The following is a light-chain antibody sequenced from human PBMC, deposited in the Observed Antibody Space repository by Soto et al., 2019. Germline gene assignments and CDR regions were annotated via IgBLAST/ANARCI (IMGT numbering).Light chain of an antibody. V-gene: IGLV2-11*01. J-gene: IGLJ3*02. CDR2: EVS. CDR1: SSDVGGYNY. Sequence: QSALTQPRSASGSPGQSVTISCTGTSSDVGGYNYVSWYQHHPGKAPKLMIYEVSKRPSGVPDRFSGSKSGNTASLTISGLQAEDEAYYYCCSDAGSYTGVFGGGTKLTVL. CDR3: CSDAGSYTGV.